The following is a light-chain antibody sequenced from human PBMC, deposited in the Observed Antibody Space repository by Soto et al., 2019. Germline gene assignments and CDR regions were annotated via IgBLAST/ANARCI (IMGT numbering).Light chain of an antibody. CDR1: QPVSDK. Sequence: EIVLTQSPGTLSLSPGERATLSCMASQPVSDKLAWYQQKPGQAPRLLIYGAYARALGITDRFSGSGSGTEFSLTVTSLQSEDFAVYYCQQYGSSPITFGQGTRLDIK. CDR3: QQYGSSPIT. J-gene: IGKJ5*01. CDR2: GAY. V-gene: IGKV3-20*01.